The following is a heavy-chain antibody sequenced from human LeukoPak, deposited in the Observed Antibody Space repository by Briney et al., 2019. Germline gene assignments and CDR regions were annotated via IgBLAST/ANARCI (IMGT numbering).Heavy chain of an antibody. V-gene: IGHV1-18*01. CDR2: ISAYNGNT. Sequence: GASVKVSCKASGYTFTSYGISWVRQAPGQGLEWMGWISAYNGNTNYAQKLQGRVTMTTDTSTSTAYMELRSLRSDDTAVYYCARDGGGAYYYDSSGSPFGYWGQGTLVTVSS. CDR1: GYTFTSYG. J-gene: IGHJ4*02. CDR3: ARDGGGAYYYDSSGSPFGY. D-gene: IGHD3-22*01.